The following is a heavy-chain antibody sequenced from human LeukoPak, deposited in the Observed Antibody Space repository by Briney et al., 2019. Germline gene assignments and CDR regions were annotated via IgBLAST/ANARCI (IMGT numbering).Heavy chain of an antibody. D-gene: IGHD3-9*01. CDR2: IYTRGST. CDR1: GGSITTNNYY. Sequence: SETLSLTCTVSGGSITTNNYYWAWIRQPPGEGLEWIGRIYTRGSTNYNPSLKSRITISLDTSKNQFSLKLSSVTAADTAVYYCARGLRYFDWLNYYYMDVWGKGTTVTISS. CDR3: ARGLRYFDWLNYYYMDV. J-gene: IGHJ6*03. V-gene: IGHV4-61*02.